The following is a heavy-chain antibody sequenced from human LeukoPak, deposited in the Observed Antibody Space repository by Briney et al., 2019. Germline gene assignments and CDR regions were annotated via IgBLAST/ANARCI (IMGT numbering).Heavy chain of an antibody. Sequence: ASVKVSCKASGYTFTSYGISWVRQAPGQGLEWMGWISAYNGNTNYAQKLQGRVTMTTDTSTSAAYMELRSLRYDDTAVYYCARTVVGATHEAFDYWGQGTLVTVSS. V-gene: IGHV1-18*01. CDR1: GYTFTSYG. CDR2: ISAYNGNT. D-gene: IGHD1-26*01. J-gene: IGHJ4*02. CDR3: ARTVVGATHEAFDY.